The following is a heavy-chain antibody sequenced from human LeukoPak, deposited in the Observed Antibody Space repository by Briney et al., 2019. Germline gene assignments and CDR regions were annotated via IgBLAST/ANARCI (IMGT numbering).Heavy chain of an antibody. J-gene: IGHJ4*02. D-gene: IGHD6-19*01. CDR1: GFSLSTSAVG. Sequence: SGPTLVNPTQTLTLTCTFSGFSLSTSAVGVGWIRQPPGMALEWLALIYWDDDKRYSPSLRSRLTITKDTSKNQVVLTMTNMDPVDTATYYCAHLNTSGPIDYWGQGTLVTVSS. V-gene: IGHV2-5*02. CDR2: IYWDDDK. CDR3: AHLNTSGPIDY.